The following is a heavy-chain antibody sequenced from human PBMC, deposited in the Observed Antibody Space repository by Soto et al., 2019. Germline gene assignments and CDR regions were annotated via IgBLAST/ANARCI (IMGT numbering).Heavy chain of an antibody. J-gene: IGHJ5*02. D-gene: IGHD4-17*01. V-gene: IGHV1-8*01. CDR3: ARGIKYGAYSRWFDP. CDR1: GYTFTSYE. CDR2: MNPDSGKT. Sequence: QVQLLQSGAEVKKPGASVKVSCKASGYTFTSYEINWVRQATGQGLEYLGWMNPDSGKTAYVQKFQGSVTMTWDTSISTAYMELRSLRSEDTAVYFCARGIKYGAYSRWFDPWGQGTLVTVSS.